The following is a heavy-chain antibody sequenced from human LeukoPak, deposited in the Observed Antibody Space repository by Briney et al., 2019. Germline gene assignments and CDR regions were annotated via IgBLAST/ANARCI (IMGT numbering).Heavy chain of an antibody. CDR1: GYSISSGYY. D-gene: IGHD1-14*01. CDR2: IYDSGST. CDR3: ARSLWQNRVFDY. V-gene: IGHV4-38-2*01. Sequence: SETLSLTCAVSGYSISSGYYWGGIRQPPGQGLGWIGSIYDSGSTYYNPSLKGRVTISVDTSKNQFSLKLSSVTAADTAVYYCARSLWQNRVFDYWGQGTLVTVSS. J-gene: IGHJ4*02.